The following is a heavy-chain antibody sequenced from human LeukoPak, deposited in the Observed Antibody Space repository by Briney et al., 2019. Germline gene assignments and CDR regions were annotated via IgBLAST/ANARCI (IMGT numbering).Heavy chain of an antibody. CDR2: INQDGGSI. D-gene: IGHD1-26*01. V-gene: IGHV3-7*03. CDR1: GFTFSSHW. Sequence: PGGSLRLSCAASGFTFSSHWLNWVRRAPGKGLDWVAIINQDGGSIGYGDSVKGRFTISRDNAKNSLYLQRNSLRVDDTAVYYCVRDPGGGAYDLWGQGTMVTVSS. J-gene: IGHJ3*01. CDR3: VRDPGGGAYDL.